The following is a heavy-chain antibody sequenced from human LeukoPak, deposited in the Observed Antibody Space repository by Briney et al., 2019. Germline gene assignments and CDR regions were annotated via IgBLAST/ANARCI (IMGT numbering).Heavy chain of an antibody. V-gene: IGHV4-34*01. Sequence: SETLSLTCAVYGGSFSGYYWSWIRQPPGKGLEWLGEINHSGSTNYNPSLKSRVTISVDTSKNQFSLKLSSVTAADTAVYYCARGFSGWNYWGQGTLVTVSS. CDR2: INHSGST. CDR1: GGSFSGYY. D-gene: IGHD6-19*01. CDR3: ARGFSGWNY. J-gene: IGHJ4*02.